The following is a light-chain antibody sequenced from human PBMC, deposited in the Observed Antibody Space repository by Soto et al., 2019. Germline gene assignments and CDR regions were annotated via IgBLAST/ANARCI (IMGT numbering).Light chain of an antibody. CDR1: QSLSRW. CDR2: DAS. Sequence: DSQVTQSPSTLSASVGDRVTITCRASQSLSRWVAWYQQKPGKAPRLLIYDASTLESGVPSRFSGSGFGTEFTLTISSLQPDDVGTYYCQRYDGYFAPGTKVEI. CDR3: QRYDGY. J-gene: IGKJ3*01. V-gene: IGKV1-5*01.